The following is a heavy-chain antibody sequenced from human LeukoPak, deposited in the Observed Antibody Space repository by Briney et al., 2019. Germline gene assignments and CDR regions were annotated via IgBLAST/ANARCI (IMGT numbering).Heavy chain of an antibody. J-gene: IGHJ4*02. CDR3: ARLRGYSYGYIVDY. V-gene: IGHV3-7*01. Sequence: GGSLRLSFAASGFTFSSFWLRWVRQVPGKGLEGVPNIKQEGRAKYFVDSVKGGLTISRDNAKNSLYLQMNSLRAEDTAVYYCARLRGYSYGYIVDYWGQGTLVTVSS. D-gene: IGHD5-18*01. CDR2: IKQEGRAK. CDR1: GFTFSSFW.